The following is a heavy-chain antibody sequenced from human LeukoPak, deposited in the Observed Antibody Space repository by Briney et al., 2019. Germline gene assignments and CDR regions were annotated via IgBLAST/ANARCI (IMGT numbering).Heavy chain of an antibody. Sequence: ASVKVSRKASGYTFTGYYMHWVRQAPGQGLEWMGWINPNSGGTNYAQKFQGWVSMTRDTSISTAYMELSRLRSDDTAVYYCARDLKDGGLVVPAAPSHGMDVWGKGTTVTVSS. D-gene: IGHD2-2*01. V-gene: IGHV1-2*04. CDR2: INPNSGGT. J-gene: IGHJ6*04. CDR3: ARDLKDGGLVVPAAPSHGMDV. CDR1: GYTFTGYY.